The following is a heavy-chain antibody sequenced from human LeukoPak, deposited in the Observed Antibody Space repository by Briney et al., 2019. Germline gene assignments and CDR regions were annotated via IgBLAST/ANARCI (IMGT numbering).Heavy chain of an antibody. Sequence: GESLKISCAASGFTVSSNYMSWVRQAPGKGLEWVSVIYSGGSTYYADSVKGRFTISRDNSKNTLYLQMNSLRAEDTAVYYCARGWSGYDTVAQDAFDIWGQGTMVTVSS. V-gene: IGHV3-66*01. CDR3: ARGWSGYDTVAQDAFDI. D-gene: IGHD5-12*01. CDR1: GFTVSSNY. J-gene: IGHJ3*02. CDR2: IYSGGST.